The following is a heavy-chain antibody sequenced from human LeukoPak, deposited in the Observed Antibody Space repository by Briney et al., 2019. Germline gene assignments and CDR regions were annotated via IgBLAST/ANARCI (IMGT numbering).Heavy chain of an antibody. CDR3: ARHGGYCSSTSCYKWFDP. D-gene: IGHD2-2*02. CDR2: IYPGDSDT. Sequence: GESLKISCKGSGYSFTSYWIGWVRQMPGKGLEWMGIIYPGDSDTRYSPSFQGQVTISADKSISTAYLQWSSLKASDTAMYYCARHGGYCSSTSCYKWFDPWGQGTLVTVSS. V-gene: IGHV5-51*01. J-gene: IGHJ5*02. CDR1: GYSFTSYW.